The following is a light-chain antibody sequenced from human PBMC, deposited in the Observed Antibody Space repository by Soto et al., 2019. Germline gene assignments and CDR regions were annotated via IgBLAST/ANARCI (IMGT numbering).Light chain of an antibody. Sequence: AIHMTHSPSSLSASVGDRVTITCRASHDIRKDFALYQLMPGKAPQIHIYGASTLRSGVASRFSGRGSGTDFTLTISSLQREDSAGYYCHHYISYSRTFGRGTKVDI. CDR2: GAS. J-gene: IGKJ1*01. CDR3: HHYISYSRT. CDR1: HDIRKD. V-gene: IGKV1-6*01.